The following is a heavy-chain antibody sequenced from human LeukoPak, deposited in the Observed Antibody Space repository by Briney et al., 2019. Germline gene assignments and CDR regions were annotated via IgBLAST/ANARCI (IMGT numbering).Heavy chain of an antibody. CDR3: ARIRFGELSSYYFDC. Sequence: PSETLSLTCTVSGGSISSYYWSWIRQPPGKGLEWIGYIYYSGSTNYNPSLKSRVTISVDTSKNQFSLKLSSVTAADTAVYYCARIRFGELSSYYFDCWGQGTLVTVSS. J-gene: IGHJ4*02. D-gene: IGHD3-10*01. CDR2: IYYSGST. CDR1: GGSISSYY. V-gene: IGHV4-59*08.